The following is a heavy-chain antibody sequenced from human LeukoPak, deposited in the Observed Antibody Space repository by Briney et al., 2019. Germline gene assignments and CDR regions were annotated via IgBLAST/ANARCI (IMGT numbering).Heavy chain of an antibody. CDR1: GGSISSYY. CDR2: IYYGGST. D-gene: IGHD3-22*01. Sequence: SETLSLTCTVSGGSISSYYWSWIRQPPGKGLEWIGYIYYGGSTNYNPSLKSRVTISVDTSKNQFSLKLSSVTAADTAVYYCARDRAVAYYDSSGYLGMDVWGQGTTVTVSS. J-gene: IGHJ6*02. CDR3: ARDRAVAYYDSSGYLGMDV. V-gene: IGHV4-59*01.